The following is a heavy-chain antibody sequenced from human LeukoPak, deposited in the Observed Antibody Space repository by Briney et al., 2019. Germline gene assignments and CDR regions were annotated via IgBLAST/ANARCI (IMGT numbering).Heavy chain of an antibody. CDR3: ARGSFYYGSGSNPSYHYYMDV. CDR1: GGTFSSYA. CDR2: IIPIFDTA. J-gene: IGHJ6*03. Sequence: SVKVSCKASGGTFSSYALSWVRQAPGQGLEWMGGIIPIFDTANYAQKFQGRVTITTDESTSTAYMELSSLRSEDTAVYYCARGSFYYGSGSNPSYHYYMDVWGKGTTITVSS. D-gene: IGHD3-10*01. V-gene: IGHV1-69*05.